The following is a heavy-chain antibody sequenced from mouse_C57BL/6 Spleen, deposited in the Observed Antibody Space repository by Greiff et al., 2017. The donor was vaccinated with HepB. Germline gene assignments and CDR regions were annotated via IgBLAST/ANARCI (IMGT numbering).Heavy chain of an antibody. Sequence: EVKLVESGGGLVKPGGSLKLSSAASGFTFSDYGMHWVRQAPEKGLEWVAYISSGSSTIYYADTVKGRFTISRDNAKNTLFLQMTSLRSEDTAMYYCARQYYGSSYEDYFDYWGQGTTLTVSS. J-gene: IGHJ2*01. D-gene: IGHD1-1*01. CDR3: ARQYYGSSYEDYFDY. V-gene: IGHV5-17*01. CDR2: ISSGSSTI. CDR1: GFTFSDYG.